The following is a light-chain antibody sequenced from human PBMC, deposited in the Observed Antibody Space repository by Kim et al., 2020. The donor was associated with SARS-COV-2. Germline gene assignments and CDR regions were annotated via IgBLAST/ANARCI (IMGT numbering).Light chain of an antibody. Sequence: EIVLTQSPGTLSLSPGERATLSCRASQTVVSNYLAWYQQKPGQAPRLLIYGASSRATGIPDKFSGSGSGTDFTLTISRLEPEDFAVYYCQQYSRAPITFGQGTQVDIK. CDR2: GAS. J-gene: IGKJ1*01. V-gene: IGKV3-20*01. CDR1: QTVVSNY. CDR3: QQYSRAPIT.